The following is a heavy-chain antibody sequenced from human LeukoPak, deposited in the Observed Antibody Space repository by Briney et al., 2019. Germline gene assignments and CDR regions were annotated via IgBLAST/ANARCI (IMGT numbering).Heavy chain of an antibody. CDR1: GGSISSGDYY. J-gene: IGHJ4*02. Sequence: SETLSPTCTVSGGSISSGDYYWSWIRQSPGKGLEWIGYIYYSGSTSYNPSLKSRVTISVDTSKNQFSLKLSSVTAADTAVYYCARGPNYVWGSYRYFDYWGQGTLVTVSS. CDR2: IYYSGST. CDR3: ARGPNYVWGSYRYFDY. D-gene: IGHD3-16*02. V-gene: IGHV4-30-4*01.